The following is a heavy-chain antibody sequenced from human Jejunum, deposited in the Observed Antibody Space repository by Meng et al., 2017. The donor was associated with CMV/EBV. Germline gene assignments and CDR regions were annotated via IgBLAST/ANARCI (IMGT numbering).Heavy chain of an antibody. V-gene: IGHV3-48*04. CDR3: ARDLQLST. CDR2: ITSSGTI. CDR1: GFTFSSYS. D-gene: IGHD5-18*01. J-gene: IGHJ5*02. Sequence: RLSCAASGFTFSSYSMNWVRQAPGKGLEWVSSITSSGTIYYADSVKGRFTIFRDNAKNSLHLQMNSLRADDTAVYYCARDLQLSTWGQGTLVTAPQ.